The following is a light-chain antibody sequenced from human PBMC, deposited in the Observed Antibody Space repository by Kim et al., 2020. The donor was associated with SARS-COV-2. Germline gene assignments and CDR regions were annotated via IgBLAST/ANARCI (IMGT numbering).Light chain of an antibody. CDR2: AAS. Sequence: ASVGDRVTITCRASQGMYNYLAWYQQRPGKVPKLLIHAASVLQSGVPSRFSGSGSGTDFTLTISSLQPEDAATYYCQKYNSGPRTFGQGTKVEIK. CDR1: QGMYNY. CDR3: QKYNSGPRT. J-gene: IGKJ1*01. V-gene: IGKV1-27*01.